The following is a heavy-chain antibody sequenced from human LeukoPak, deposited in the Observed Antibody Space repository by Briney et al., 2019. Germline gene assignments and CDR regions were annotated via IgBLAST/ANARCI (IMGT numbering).Heavy chain of an antibody. CDR2: MNPNSGNT. V-gene: IGHV1-8*01. CDR3: ARVADGTYYYDSSGYYFDY. Sequence: ASVKVSCKASGYTFTSYDINWVRQATGQGLEWMGWMNPNSGNTGYAQKFQGGVTMTRNTSISTAYMELSSLRSEDTAVYYCARVADGTYYYDSSGYYFDYWGQGTLVTVSS. CDR1: GYTFTSYD. J-gene: IGHJ4*02. D-gene: IGHD3-22*01.